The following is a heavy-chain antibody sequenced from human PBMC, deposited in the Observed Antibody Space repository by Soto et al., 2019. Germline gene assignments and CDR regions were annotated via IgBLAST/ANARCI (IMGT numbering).Heavy chain of an antibody. V-gene: IGHV3-9*01. D-gene: IGHD5-12*01. CDR1: GFTFDDYA. Sequence: EVQLEESGGALVQPGRSLRLSCAASGFTFDDYAMYWVRQVLGKGLEWVSSISWNSGNIGYADSVKGRFTTSRDNAENSLYLQMNSLRPEDTALYYCGRSKGGSSYGTQFDYWGQGTLVTVSS. J-gene: IGHJ4*02. CDR2: ISWNSGNI. CDR3: GRSKGGSSYGTQFDY.